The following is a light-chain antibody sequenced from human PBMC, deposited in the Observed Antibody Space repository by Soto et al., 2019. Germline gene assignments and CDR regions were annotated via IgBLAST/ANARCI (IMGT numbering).Light chain of an antibody. Sequence: EIVMTQSPGTLSVSPGERAILSCRASQSVSSNLAWYQQKPGQAPRLLIYGASTRATGFPDRFSGSGSGTEFTLTISSLQSEDFAVYYCQQYNNWPRTFGQGTKV. CDR1: QSVSSN. CDR3: QQYNNWPRT. V-gene: IGKV3-15*01. J-gene: IGKJ1*01. CDR2: GAS.